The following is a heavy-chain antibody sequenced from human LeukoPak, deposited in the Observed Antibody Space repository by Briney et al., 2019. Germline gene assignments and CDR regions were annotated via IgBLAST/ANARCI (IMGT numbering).Heavy chain of an antibody. Sequence: PGGSLRLSCAASGFTFSSYAMHWVRQAPGKGLEWVAVISYDGSNKYYADSVKGRFTISRDNSKNTLYLQMNSLRAEDTAVYYCARDPDYYDSSGNGGMIDYWGQGTLVTVSS. CDR3: ARDPDYYDSSGNGGMIDY. D-gene: IGHD3-22*01. CDR1: GFTFSSYA. J-gene: IGHJ4*02. CDR2: ISYDGSNK. V-gene: IGHV3-30*04.